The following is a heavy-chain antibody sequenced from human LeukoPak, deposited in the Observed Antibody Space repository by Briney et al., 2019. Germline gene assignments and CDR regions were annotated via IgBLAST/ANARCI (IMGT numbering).Heavy chain of an antibody. J-gene: IGHJ4*02. V-gene: IGHV3-48*02. CDR2: ISSSSSTI. CDR1: GFTFSSYN. D-gene: IGHD6-6*01. CDR3: AREYSSSSGSVSDY. Sequence: PGGSLRLSCAASGFTFSSYNVNWVRQAPGKGLEWVSYISSSSSTIYYADSVKGRFTISRDNAKNSLYLQMNSLRDEDTAVYYCAREYSSSSGSVSDYWGQGTLVTVSS.